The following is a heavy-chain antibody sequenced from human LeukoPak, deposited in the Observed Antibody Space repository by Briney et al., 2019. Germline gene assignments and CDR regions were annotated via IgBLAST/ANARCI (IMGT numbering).Heavy chain of an antibody. CDR3: ARDPRYCSSTSCQPDY. Sequence: GGSQRLSCAASGFTFSSYSMNWVRQAPGKGLEWVSYISSSSSTIYYADSVKGRFTISRDNAKNSLYLQMNSLRAEDTAVYYCARDPRYCSSTSCQPDYWGQGTLVTVSS. CDR1: GFTFSSYS. V-gene: IGHV3-48*01. D-gene: IGHD2-2*01. J-gene: IGHJ4*02. CDR2: ISSSSSTI.